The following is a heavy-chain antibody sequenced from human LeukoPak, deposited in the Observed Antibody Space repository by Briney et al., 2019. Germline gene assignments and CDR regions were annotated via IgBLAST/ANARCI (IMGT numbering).Heavy chain of an antibody. J-gene: IGHJ4*02. V-gene: IGHV1-18*01. CDR3: ARGDVIVGATTNDY. CDR1: GCTFTSYG. Sequence: ASVTVSCKASGCTFTSYGISWVRQAPGQGLEWMGWISAYNGNTNYAQKLQGRVTMTTDTSTSTAYMGLRSLRSDDTAVYYCARGDVIVGATTNDYWGQGTLVTVSS. D-gene: IGHD1-26*01. CDR2: ISAYNGNT.